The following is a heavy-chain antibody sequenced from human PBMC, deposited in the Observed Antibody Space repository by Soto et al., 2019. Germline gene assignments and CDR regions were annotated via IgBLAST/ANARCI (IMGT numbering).Heavy chain of an antibody. J-gene: IGHJ6*02. Sequence: GGSLRLSCAASGFTFSSYAMHWVRQAPGKGLEWVAVISYDGSNKYYADSVKGRFTISRDNSKNTLYLQMNSLRAEDTAVYYCARDSVMVYAMHYYYYGMDVWGQGTTVTVSS. D-gene: IGHD2-8*01. CDR3: ARDSVMVYAMHYYYYGMDV. CDR1: GFTFSSYA. V-gene: IGHV3-30-3*01. CDR2: ISYDGSNK.